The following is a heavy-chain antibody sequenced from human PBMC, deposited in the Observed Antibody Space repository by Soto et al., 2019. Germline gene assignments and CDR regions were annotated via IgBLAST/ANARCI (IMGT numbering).Heavy chain of an antibody. CDR3: ARDRGYDAHDYYYNAMDV. V-gene: IGHV3-21*01. D-gene: IGHD2-15*01. J-gene: IGHJ6*02. CDR2: IRGFSPYT. CDR1: GFTFRTYT. Sequence: LRLSCVASGFTFRTYTMNWVRQAPGKGLEWVSGIRGFSPYTFYAESVKGRFTISRDNAKSSLYLQMNSLGVEDTAVYYCARDRGYDAHDYYYNAMDVWGQGTTVTVSS.